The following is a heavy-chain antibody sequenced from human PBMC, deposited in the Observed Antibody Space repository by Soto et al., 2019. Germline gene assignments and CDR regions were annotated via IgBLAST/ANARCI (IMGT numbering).Heavy chain of an antibody. Sequence: ASVKVSCTASGGTFSSYAISWVRQAPGQGLEWMGGIIPIFGTANYAQKFQGRVTITADESTSTAYMELSSLRSEDTAVYYCARTYYDSSGYYREMGDAFDIWGQGTMVTVSS. CDR1: GGTFSSYA. V-gene: IGHV1-69*13. CDR2: IIPIFGTA. CDR3: ARTYYDSSGYYREMGDAFDI. D-gene: IGHD3-22*01. J-gene: IGHJ3*02.